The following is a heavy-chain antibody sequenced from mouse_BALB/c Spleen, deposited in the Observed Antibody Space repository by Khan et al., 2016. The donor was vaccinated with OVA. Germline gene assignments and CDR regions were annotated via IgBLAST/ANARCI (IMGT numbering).Heavy chain of an antibody. Sequence: EVQLQESGPGLVKPSQSLSLTCTVTGYSITSDYAWNWIRQFPGNKLEWMGYITYSCSTSYRPSLKSRISITRDTSKNQFFLQLNSVTTEDTATYYCAMGRTYWGQGTLVTVSA. CDR2: ITYSCST. CDR1: GYSITSDYA. D-gene: IGHD4-1*01. J-gene: IGHJ3*01. V-gene: IGHV3-2*02. CDR3: AMGRTY.